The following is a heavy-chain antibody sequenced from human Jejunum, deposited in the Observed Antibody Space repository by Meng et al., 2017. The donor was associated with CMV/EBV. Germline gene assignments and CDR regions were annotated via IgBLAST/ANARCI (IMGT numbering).Heavy chain of an antibody. CDR2: MNPNRGTT. Sequence: QVRLGRSGAEVKKPGASVKVSCKASGYTFTSYDINWVRQGTGQGLEWMGWMNPNRGTTGYAQKFQGRVTMTRNISKSTAYMDLSSLRSEDTAVYYCATGVADFEYWGQGTLVTVSS. V-gene: IGHV1-8*01. CDR3: ATGVADFEY. J-gene: IGHJ4*02. D-gene: IGHD6-19*01. CDR1: GYTFTSYD.